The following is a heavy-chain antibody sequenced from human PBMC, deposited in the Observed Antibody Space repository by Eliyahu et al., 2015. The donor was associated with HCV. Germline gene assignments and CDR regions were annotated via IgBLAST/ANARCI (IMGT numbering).Heavy chain of an antibody. CDR3: ARERQSYQDRGAYNWFDP. J-gene: IGHJ5*02. CDR1: GGSFSAYY. D-gene: IGHD1-26*01. V-gene: IGHV4-34*01. CDR2: INHRWSP. Sequence: QVQLQQWGAGLLKPSETLSLTCAVYGGSFSAYYWSWIRQPPGKGLEWVGEINHRWSPNYNPSLKSRVTISVDTSKSQFSLRLSSVTAADTAVYYCARERQSYQDRGAYNWFDPWGQGTLVTVSS.